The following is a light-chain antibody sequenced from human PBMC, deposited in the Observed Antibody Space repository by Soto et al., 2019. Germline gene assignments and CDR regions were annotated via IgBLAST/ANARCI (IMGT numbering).Light chain of an antibody. CDR1: SSDFGGYNY. CDR2: DVS. Sequence: QSVLTQPASVSGSPGQSITISCTGTSSDFGGYNYVSWYQQHPGKAPKLMIYDVSNRPSGVSNRFSGSKSGNTASLTISGPRAEDEADYYCSSYTSSSTLDVFGNGTKVTVL. V-gene: IGLV2-14*01. J-gene: IGLJ1*01. CDR3: SSYTSSSTLDV.